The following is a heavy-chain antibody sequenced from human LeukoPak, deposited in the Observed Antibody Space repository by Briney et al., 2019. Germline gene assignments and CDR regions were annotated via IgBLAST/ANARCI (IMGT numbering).Heavy chain of an antibody. D-gene: IGHD3-22*01. V-gene: IGHV4-34*01. Sequence: SETLSLTCAVYGGSFSGYYWSWIRQPPGKGLEWIGEINHSGSTNYNPSLKSRVTISVDTSKNQFSLKLSSVTAADTAVYYCARLGVIRPHDYWGQGTLVTVSS. CDR1: GGSFSGYY. J-gene: IGHJ4*02. CDR3: ARLGVIRPHDY. CDR2: INHSGST.